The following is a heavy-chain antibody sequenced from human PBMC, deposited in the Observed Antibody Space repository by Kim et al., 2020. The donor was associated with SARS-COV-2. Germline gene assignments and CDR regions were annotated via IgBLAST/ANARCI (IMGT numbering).Heavy chain of an antibody. Sequence: SETLSLTCTVSGGSISSSSYYWGWIRQPPGKGLEWIGSIYYSGSTYYNPSLKSRVTISVDTSKNQFSLKLSSVTAGDTAVYYCARGHTMIVVVIPGGWFDPWGQGTLVTVSS. CDR1: GGSISSSSYY. CDR2: IYYSGST. J-gene: IGHJ5*02. V-gene: IGHV4-39*01. D-gene: IGHD3-22*01. CDR3: ARGHTMIVVVIPGGWFDP.